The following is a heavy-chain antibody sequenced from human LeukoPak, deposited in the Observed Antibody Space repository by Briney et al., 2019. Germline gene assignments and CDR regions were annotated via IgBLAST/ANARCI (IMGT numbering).Heavy chain of an antibody. J-gene: IGHJ6*03. CDR3: ARDRIGYRSATSCFVNSYYYMDV. CDR2: ISSTRTYI. CDR1: EFTFSSYS. Sequence: GGSLRLSCAASEFTFSSYSMNWVRQAPGKGLEWVSSISSTRTYIYYADSVKGRFTISRDNAKNSLYLQMNSLRAEDTAVYFCARDRIGYRSATSCFVNSYYYMDVWGKGTTVTVSS. V-gene: IGHV3-21*01. D-gene: IGHD2-2*01.